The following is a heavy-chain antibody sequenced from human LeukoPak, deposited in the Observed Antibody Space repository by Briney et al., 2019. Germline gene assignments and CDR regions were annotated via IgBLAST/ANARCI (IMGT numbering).Heavy chain of an antibody. CDR1: GYTFTSYD. V-gene: IGHV1-8*01. D-gene: IGHD3-3*01. CDR3: ARARNGGFWSGSRYYFDY. CDR2: MNPNRGKT. Sequence: ASVKVSCKASGYTFTSYDINGVRQATGQGGEGRGWMNPNRGKTGYAQKFQGRVTMTSNTSISTAYMELGSLRSEDTAVYYCARARNGGFWSGSRYYFDYWGQGTLVTVSS. J-gene: IGHJ4*02.